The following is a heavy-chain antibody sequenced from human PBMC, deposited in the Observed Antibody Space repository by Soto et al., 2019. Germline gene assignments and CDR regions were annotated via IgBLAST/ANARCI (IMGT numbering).Heavy chain of an antibody. Sequence: GGSLRLSCAASGFTSSDHYMDWVRQAPGKGLEWVGRTRNKANSYTTEYAASVKGRFTISRDDSKNSLYLQMTSLKTEDTAVYYCARAPRENYFFACWAQGTLVTVSS. J-gene: IGHJ1*01. CDR2: TRNKANSYTT. CDR1: GFTSSDHY. V-gene: IGHV3-72*01. D-gene: IGHD1-7*01. CDR3: ARAPRENYFFAC.